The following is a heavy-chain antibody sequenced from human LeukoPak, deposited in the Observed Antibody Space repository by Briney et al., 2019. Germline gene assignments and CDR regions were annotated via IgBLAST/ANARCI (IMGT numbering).Heavy chain of an antibody. CDR2: VSGRDDST. CDR3: AKWGDYDILTGYYDSDY. V-gene: IGHV3-23*01. J-gene: IGHJ4*02. Sequence: GGSRRLSCAASGFTFSNYAMSWVRQAPGKGLECVSAVSGRDDSTYYADSVKGRFTISRDNSKNTLYLQMNSLRAEDTAVYYCAKWGDYDILTGYYDSDYWGQGTLVTVSS. D-gene: IGHD3-9*01. CDR1: GFTFSNYA.